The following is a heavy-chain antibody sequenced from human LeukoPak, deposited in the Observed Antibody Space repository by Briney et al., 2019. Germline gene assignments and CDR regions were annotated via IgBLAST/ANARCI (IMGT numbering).Heavy chain of an antibody. D-gene: IGHD6-19*01. V-gene: IGHV4-59*01. CDR2: LYNRGST. CDR1: GGSISSYY. J-gene: IGHJ3*02. CDR3: ARDRPRIAVAGDAFDI. Sequence: PSATLTLTCTVSGGSISSYYWSWIRQPPGKGLEWIGYLYNRGSTNYNPSLKSRVTISVDTSKNQFSLKLRSVTAADTAVYYCARDRPRIAVAGDAFDIWGQGTMVTVSS.